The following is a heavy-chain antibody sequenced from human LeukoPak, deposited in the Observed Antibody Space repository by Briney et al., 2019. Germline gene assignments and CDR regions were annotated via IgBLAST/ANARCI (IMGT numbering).Heavy chain of an antibody. CDR3: ARDGLLWSGSYYMDV. CDR1: GGTFSSYA. Sequence: ASVKVSCKASGGTFSSYAISWVRQAPGQGLEWMGGIIPIFGTANYAQKFQGRVTITTDESTSTAYMELSSLRSEDTAVYYCARDGLLWSGSYYMDVWSKGTTVTVSS. CDR2: IIPIFGTA. D-gene: IGHD3-10*01. J-gene: IGHJ6*03. V-gene: IGHV1-69*05.